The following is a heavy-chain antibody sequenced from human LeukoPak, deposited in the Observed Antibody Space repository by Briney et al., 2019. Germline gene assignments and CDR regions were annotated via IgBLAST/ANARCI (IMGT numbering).Heavy chain of an antibody. J-gene: IGHJ3*02. CDR2: IYTSGTT. CDR3: AREDRWGHAFDI. CDR1: GGSISSGSYW. V-gene: IGHV4-61*02. D-gene: IGHD7-27*01. Sequence: PSQTLSLTCTVSGGSISSGSYWWSWIRQPAGKGLEWFGRIYTSGTTNYNPSLKSRVTISVDTSKNQFSLRLTSVTAADTAVYYCAREDRWGHAFDIWGQGTMVTVSS.